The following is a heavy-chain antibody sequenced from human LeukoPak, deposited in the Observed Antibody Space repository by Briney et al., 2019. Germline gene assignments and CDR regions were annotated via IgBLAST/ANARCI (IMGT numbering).Heavy chain of an antibody. D-gene: IGHD5-18*01. CDR1: GFTFSNAW. Sequence: GGSLRLSCAASGFTFSNAWMSWARQAPGKGLEWVGRIKSKTDGGTTDYAAPVKGRFTISRDDSKNTLYLQMNSLKTEDTAVYYCTTAPHRGYSYGYRGVVDYWGQGTLVTVSS. CDR2: IKSKTDGGTT. CDR3: TTAPHRGYSYGYRGVVDY. V-gene: IGHV3-15*01. J-gene: IGHJ4*02.